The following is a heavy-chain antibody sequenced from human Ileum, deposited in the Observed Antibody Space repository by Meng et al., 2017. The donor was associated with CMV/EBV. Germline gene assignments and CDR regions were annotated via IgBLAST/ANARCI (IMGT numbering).Heavy chain of an antibody. D-gene: IGHD6-6*01. V-gene: IGHV2-70D*14. CDR1: GFSLSTSGMR. CDR3: VRTEYSSSLALFDY. CDR2: IDWDDDK. J-gene: IGHJ4*02. Sequence: SGPTLVKPTQTLTLTCTFSGFSLSTSGMRVSWIRQPPGKALEWLARIDWDDDKFYSTSLKTRLTISKDTSKNQVVLTMTNMDPVDTATYYCVRTEYSSSLALFDYWGQGTLVTVSS.